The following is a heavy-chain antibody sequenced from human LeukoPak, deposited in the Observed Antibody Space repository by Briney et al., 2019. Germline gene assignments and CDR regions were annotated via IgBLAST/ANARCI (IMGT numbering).Heavy chain of an antibody. CDR3: ARSPRATLNWFDP. CDR2: INAGNGNT. V-gene: IGHV1-3*01. D-gene: IGHD6-6*01. J-gene: IGHJ5*02. Sequence: ASVKVSCKASGYTFTSYAMRWVRQAPGQRLEWMGWINAGNGNTKYSQKFQGRVTITRDTSASTAYMELSSLRSEDTAVYYCARSPRATLNWFDPWGQGTLVTVSS. CDR1: GYTFTSYA.